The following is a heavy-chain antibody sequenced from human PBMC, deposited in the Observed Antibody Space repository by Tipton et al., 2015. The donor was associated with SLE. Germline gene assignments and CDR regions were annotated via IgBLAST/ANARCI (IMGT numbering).Heavy chain of an antibody. V-gene: IGHV4-34*01. Sequence: TLSLTCTVYGGSLSGYWWSWIRQSPGKGLEWIWEIYPTGRTDYNPSLMSRVTISVDTSQNQFSLRLTSVTAADTAVYYCARGAQTSVTIFGVVINLFDYWGQGTLVTVSS. D-gene: IGHD3-3*01. CDR3: ARGAQTSVTIFGVVINLFDY. J-gene: IGHJ4*02. CDR2: IYPTGRT. CDR1: GGSLSGYW.